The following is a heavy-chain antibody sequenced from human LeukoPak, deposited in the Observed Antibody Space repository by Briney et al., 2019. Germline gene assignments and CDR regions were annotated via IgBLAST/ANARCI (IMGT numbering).Heavy chain of an antibody. Sequence: PGGSLRLSCAASGFTFSIYGMSWVRQAPGKGLEWVSAISVSGGSTYCADSVKGRFTISRDNSNSTLYLQMNSLRAEDTAVYYCAKGAVEMATRFDPWGQGTLVTVSS. CDR2: ISVSGGST. CDR1: GFTFSIYG. CDR3: AKGAVEMATRFDP. J-gene: IGHJ5*02. D-gene: IGHD5-24*01. V-gene: IGHV3-23*01.